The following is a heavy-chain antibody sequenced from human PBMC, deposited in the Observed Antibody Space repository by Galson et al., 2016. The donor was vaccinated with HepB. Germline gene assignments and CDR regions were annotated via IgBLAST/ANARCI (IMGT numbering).Heavy chain of an antibody. Sequence: SLRLSCAASGFTFSSHGMHWVRQAPGKGLEWVAVIWYDGSNKYYADSVKGRFTLSRDNSKNTLYLEMNSLRGEDTAVYYCAREQRFNHGMDVWGQGTTVTVSS. J-gene: IGHJ6*02. CDR1: GFTFSSHG. CDR3: AREQRFNHGMDV. D-gene: IGHD1-14*01. V-gene: IGHV3-33*01. CDR2: IWYDGSNK.